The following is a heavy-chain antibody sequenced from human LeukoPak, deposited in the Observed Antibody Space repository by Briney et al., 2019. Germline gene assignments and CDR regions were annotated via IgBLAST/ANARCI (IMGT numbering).Heavy chain of an antibody. CDR2: IYWDDDR. V-gene: IGHV2-5*02. J-gene: IGHJ4*02. CDR3: VHNGRYCSGGTCYSLAFDY. D-gene: IGHD2-15*01. CDR1: GFSLSTSGVG. Sequence: SGPTLVNPTQTLTLTCTFSGFSLSTSGVGVGWIRQLPGKALEWLAVIYWDDDRRFSPSLKNRLTITKDTSKNQVVLTMTNMDPVDTATYFCVHNGRYCSGGTCYSLAFDYWGQGTLVTVSS.